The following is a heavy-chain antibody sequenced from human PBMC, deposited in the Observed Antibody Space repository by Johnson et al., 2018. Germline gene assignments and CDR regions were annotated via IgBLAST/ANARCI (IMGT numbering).Heavy chain of an antibody. J-gene: IGHJ1*01. Sequence: QVQLVESAAEVQKPGASGKVSCKASGYTFSNYDITWVRQAPGQGLEWMGWMTPNSGDTGHAQKFQGRVTLPRDPSISTAHMALSSLTSEETAVYYCARWTSSADFQYGGQGTLVTVSS. CDR2: MTPNSGDT. V-gene: IGHV1-8*01. CDR1: GYTFSNYD. CDR3: ARWTSSADFQY. D-gene: IGHD6-6*01.